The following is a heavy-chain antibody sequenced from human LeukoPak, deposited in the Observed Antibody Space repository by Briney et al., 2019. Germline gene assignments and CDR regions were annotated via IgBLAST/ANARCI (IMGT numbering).Heavy chain of an antibody. V-gene: IGHV3-21*06. CDR2: ISSSGSYI. CDR3: ARPGYSGYIIGYYFDY. J-gene: IGHJ4*02. CDR1: GFTFSSYT. Sequence: GGSLRLSCAAFGFTFSSYTMNWFRQAPAKGLEWVSSISSSGSYIYYADSLKGRFTISRDNAKNSLYLQMNSLRAEDTAVYYCARPGYSGYIIGYYFDYWGQGTLVTVSS. D-gene: IGHD5-12*01.